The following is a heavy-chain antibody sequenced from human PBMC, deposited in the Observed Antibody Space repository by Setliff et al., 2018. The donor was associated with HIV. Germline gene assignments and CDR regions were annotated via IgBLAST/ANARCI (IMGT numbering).Heavy chain of an antibody. J-gene: IGHJ4*02. V-gene: IGHV3-33*01. D-gene: IGHD3-22*01. CDR2: IWYDGSSE. CDR1: GFTFSNYG. Sequence: GGSLRLSCAASGFTFSNYGMHWVRQAPGKGLEWVAVIWYDGSSEYYGDSVKGRFTISRDNSKKTLYLQMNSLRDEDTAVYYCARDPGGDTSGYLIYYYDYWGQGTLVTVSS. CDR3: ARDPGGDTSGYLIYYYDY.